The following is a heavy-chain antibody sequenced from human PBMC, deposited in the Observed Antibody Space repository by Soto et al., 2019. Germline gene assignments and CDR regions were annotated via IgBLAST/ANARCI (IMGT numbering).Heavy chain of an antibody. CDR2: NNADNSNT. J-gene: IGHJ4*02. Sequence: AAAKVSCPASRYTFTTYSMHCVRQAPEQMLEWMGWNNADNSNTKYSLKCQGRVTITRATTASTAYMELISLVSAATDLYYCGREDYYDDWGQGTLVTVSS. V-gene: IGHV1-3*01. CDR3: GREDYYDD. CDR1: RYTFTTYS.